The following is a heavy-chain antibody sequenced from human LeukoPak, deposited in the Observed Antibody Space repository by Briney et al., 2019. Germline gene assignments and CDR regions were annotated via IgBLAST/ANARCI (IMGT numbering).Heavy chain of an antibody. Sequence: GGSLRLSCAASGFTFDDYAIHWVRQAPGKGLEWVSLISWDGGSTYYADSVKGRFTISRDNSKNSLYLQMNSLRAEDTALYYCARGTYGSGSYYNGLLPSYYYYYYMDVWGKGTTVTISS. CDR3: ARGTYGSGSYYNGLLPSYYYYYYMDV. D-gene: IGHD3-10*01. CDR1: GFTFDDYA. V-gene: IGHV3-43D*03. J-gene: IGHJ6*03. CDR2: ISWDGGST.